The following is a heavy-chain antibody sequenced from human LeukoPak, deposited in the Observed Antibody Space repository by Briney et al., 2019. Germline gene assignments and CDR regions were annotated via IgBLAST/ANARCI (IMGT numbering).Heavy chain of an antibody. J-gene: IGHJ4*02. CDR3: AKGVVVAATVHQPLDY. D-gene: IGHD2-15*01. CDR1: GFTFSSYN. CDR2: ISTTSDYI. Sequence: GGSLRLSCAASGFTFSSYNMNWVRQAPGKGLEWVSSISTTSDYIYYADSVKGRFTISRDNSKNTLYLQMNSLRAEDTAVYYCAKGVVVAATVHQPLDYWGQGTLVTVSS. V-gene: IGHV3-21*04.